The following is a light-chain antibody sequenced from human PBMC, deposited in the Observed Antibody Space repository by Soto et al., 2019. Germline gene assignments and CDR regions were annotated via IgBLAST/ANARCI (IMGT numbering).Light chain of an antibody. CDR3: ETWVSSLREV. CDR2: DNN. J-gene: IGLJ2*01. CDR1: SSNIGKNY. Sequence: QSVLTQPPSVSAAPGQKVTISCSGTSSNIGKNYVSWYQQLPGTAPKLLIYDNNKRPSAVPDRFSGSKSGTSATLGITGLQTGDEASYYCETWVSSLREVFGGGTKVTVL. V-gene: IGLV1-51*01.